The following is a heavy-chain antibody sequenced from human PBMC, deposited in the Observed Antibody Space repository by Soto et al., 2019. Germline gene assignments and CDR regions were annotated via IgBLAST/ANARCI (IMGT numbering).Heavy chain of an antibody. CDR2: ISGSGGTT. D-gene: IGHD3-10*01. V-gene: IGHV3-23*01. CDR3: AKNNMGYYLDY. Sequence: EVQVLESGGALVQPGGSLRLSCAASGFTFSNYAMSWVRQAPGKGLEWVSSISGSGGTTYYADSVKGRLTLSRDNSKHTLYLQMNSLRVEDTAVYYCAKNNMGYYLDYWGQGTLVTVSS. J-gene: IGHJ4*02. CDR1: GFTFSNYA.